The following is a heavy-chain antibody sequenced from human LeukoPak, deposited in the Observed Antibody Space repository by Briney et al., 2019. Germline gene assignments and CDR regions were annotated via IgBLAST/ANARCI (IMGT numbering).Heavy chain of an antibody. CDR2: ISYDGSNK. V-gene: IGHV3-30*18. CDR3: AKSYYDSSGYQDAFDI. Sequence: AGGSLRLSCAASGFTFSSYSMNWVRQAPGKGLEWVAVISYDGSNKYYADSVKGRFTISRDNSKNTLYLQMNSLRAEDTAVYYCAKSYYDSSGYQDAFDIWGQGTMVTVSS. CDR1: GFTFSSYS. D-gene: IGHD3-22*01. J-gene: IGHJ3*02.